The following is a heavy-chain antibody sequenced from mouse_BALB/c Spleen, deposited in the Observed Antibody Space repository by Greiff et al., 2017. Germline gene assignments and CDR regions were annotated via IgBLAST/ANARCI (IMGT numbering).Heavy chain of an antibody. J-gene: IGHJ4*01. CDR1: GFTFSSYT. V-gene: IGHV5-9*03. CDR2: ISSGGGNT. CDR3: ARSKTARAKDYAMDY. D-gene: IGHD3-2*01. Sequence: EVKLMESGGGLVKPGGSLKLSCAASGFTFSSYTMSWVRQTPEKRLAWVATISSGGGNTYYPDSVKGRFTISRDNAKNNLYLQMSSLRSEDTALYYCARSKTARAKDYAMDYWGQGTSVTVSS.